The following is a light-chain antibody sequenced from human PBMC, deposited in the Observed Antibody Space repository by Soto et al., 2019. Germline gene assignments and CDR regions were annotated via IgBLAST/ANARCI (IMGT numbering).Light chain of an antibody. CDR2: EVS. CDR1: SSDVGSYNL. V-gene: IGLV2-23*02. Sequence: QSVLTQPASVSGSPGQSITISCTGTSSDVGSYNLVSWYQQHPGKAPKLMIYEVSKRPSGVSNRFSGSKSGNTASLTISGLQAEDEVDYYCRSYAGSSTFVVFGGGTKLTVL. CDR3: RSYAGSSTFVV. J-gene: IGLJ2*01.